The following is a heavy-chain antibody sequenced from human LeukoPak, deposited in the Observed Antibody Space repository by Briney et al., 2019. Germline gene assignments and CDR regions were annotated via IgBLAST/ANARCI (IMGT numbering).Heavy chain of an antibody. CDR2: IYDSGST. J-gene: IGHJ5*02. CDR3: ARGGSPRFDP. D-gene: IGHD5-12*01. V-gene: IGHV4-59*01. CDR1: GGSINNYF. Sequence: SETLSLTCTVSGGSINNYFWSWLRQPPGKGLEWIGYIYDSGSTNYNPSLKSRVTISVDTSKNQFSLKLTSVTAADTAVYYCARGGSPRFDPWGQGTLVTVSS.